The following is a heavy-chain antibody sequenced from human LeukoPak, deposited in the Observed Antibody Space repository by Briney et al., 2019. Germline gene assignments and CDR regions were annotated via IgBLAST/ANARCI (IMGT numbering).Heavy chain of an antibody. Sequence: GGSLRLSCAASGFTFSFHWMNWVRQAPGRGLEWVANLKQEGSDKYYVDSGRGRFTICRDKEKNSMYLHMNSLRAEDTAIYYCARDRGGWYRDDAFDIWGQGTMVTVSS. V-gene: IGHV3-7*01. CDR3: ARDRGGWYRDDAFDI. CDR2: LKQEGSDK. CDR1: GFTFSFHW. D-gene: IGHD6-19*01. J-gene: IGHJ3*02.